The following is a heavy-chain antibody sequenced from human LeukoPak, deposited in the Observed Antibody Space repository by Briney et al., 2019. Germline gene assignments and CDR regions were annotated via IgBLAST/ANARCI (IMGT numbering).Heavy chain of an antibody. CDR2: ISSSGSTI. V-gene: IGHV3-11*01. D-gene: IGHD3-3*01. Sequence: GGALRLSCAASGFTFSDYYMSWIRQAPGKGLEWVSYISSSGSTIYYADSVKGRFTISRDNAKNSLYLQMNSLRAEDTAVYYCAREEMKFDFWSGYFSDYWGQGTLVTVSS. CDR3: AREEMKFDFWSGYFSDY. J-gene: IGHJ4*02. CDR1: GFTFSDYY.